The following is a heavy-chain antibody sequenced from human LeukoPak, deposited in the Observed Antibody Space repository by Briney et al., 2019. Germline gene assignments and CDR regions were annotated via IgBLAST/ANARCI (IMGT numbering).Heavy chain of an antibody. V-gene: IGHV3-30*03. CDR3: ARVGETGTVTMELDL. CDR2: MSFDGSFE. Sequence: GSLRLSCVASGFPFADYSLHWVPQAPGKGLEWVALMSFDGSFESLPDSVKGRFTISTDTARNTLYLHMGSLGVEDSAVYYCARVGETGTVTMELDLWGQGALVTVSS. J-gene: IGHJ1*01. D-gene: IGHD1-7*01. CDR1: GFPFADYS.